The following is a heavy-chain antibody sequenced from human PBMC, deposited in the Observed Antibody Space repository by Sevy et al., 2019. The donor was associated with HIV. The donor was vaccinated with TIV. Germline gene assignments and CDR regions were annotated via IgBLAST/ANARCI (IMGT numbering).Heavy chain of an antibody. V-gene: IGHV4-59*01. CDR3: GGDRLFVGRGNNYYYYGMDV. D-gene: IGHD2-21*01. Sequence: ETLSLTCTVSGGSISSYYWSWIRQPPGKGLEWIGYIYYSGSTNYNPSLKSRVTISVDTSKNQFSLKLSSVTAADTAVYYCGGDRLFVGRGNNYYYYGMDVWGQGTTVTVSS. CDR2: IYYSGST. CDR1: GGSISSYY. J-gene: IGHJ6*02.